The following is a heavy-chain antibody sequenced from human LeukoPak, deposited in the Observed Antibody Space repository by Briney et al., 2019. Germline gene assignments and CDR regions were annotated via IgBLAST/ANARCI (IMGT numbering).Heavy chain of an antibody. CDR3: ARAIPCSSTSCLDWFDS. J-gene: IGHJ5*01. D-gene: IGHD2-2*01. CDR1: GGSIGSSRYY. Sequence: PSETLSLTCTVSGGSIGSSRYYWGWIRQPPGKGLEWIGSMYYSGSTYYNPSLKSRVTISADTSKNQFSLKLNSVTAADTAVYYCARAIPCSSTSCLDWFDSWGQGTLVTVSA. V-gene: IGHV4-39*07. CDR2: MYYSGST.